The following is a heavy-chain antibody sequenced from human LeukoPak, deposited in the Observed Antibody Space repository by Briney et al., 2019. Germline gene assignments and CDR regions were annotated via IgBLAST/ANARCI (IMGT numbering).Heavy chain of an antibody. CDR3: ARGRSSWYLRWFDP. V-gene: IGHV4-30-2*01. CDR1: GGSISSGGYS. CDR2: IYHSGST. J-gene: IGHJ5*02. Sequence: PSETLSLTCAVSGGSISSGGYSWSWIRQPPGKGLEWIGYIYHSGSTYYNPSLKSRVTISVDKSKNQFSLKLSSVTAADTAVYYCARGRSSWYLRWFDPWGQGTLVTVSS. D-gene: IGHD6-13*01.